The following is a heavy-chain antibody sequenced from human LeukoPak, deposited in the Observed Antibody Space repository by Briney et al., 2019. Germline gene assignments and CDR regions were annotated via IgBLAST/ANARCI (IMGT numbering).Heavy chain of an antibody. CDR1: GGSFSGYY. CDR2: INHSGST. Sequence: SETLSLTCAVYGGSFSGYYWSWIRQPPGKGLEWIGEINHSGSTNYNPSLKSRVTISVDTSKNQFSLKLSSVAAADTAVYYCARGTTDYTSDYWGQGTLVTVSS. V-gene: IGHV4-34*01. J-gene: IGHJ4*02. CDR3: ARGTTDYTSDY. D-gene: IGHD4-11*01.